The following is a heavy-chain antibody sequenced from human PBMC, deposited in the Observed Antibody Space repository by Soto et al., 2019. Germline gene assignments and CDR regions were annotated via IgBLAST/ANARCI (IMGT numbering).Heavy chain of an antibody. CDR3: AKRHMAGLADYFDY. J-gene: IGHJ4*02. V-gene: IGHV3-23*01. CDR2: ISGSGGGI. Sequence: HPGGSLRLSCAASGFTFSSYAMSWVRQAPGKGLEWVSVISGSGGGIYYAGSVKGRFTISRDNSKNMLYLQMNSLRAEDTAIYYWAKRHMAGLADYFDYWGQGTLVTVSS. CDR1: GFTFSSYA. D-gene: IGHD2-21*01.